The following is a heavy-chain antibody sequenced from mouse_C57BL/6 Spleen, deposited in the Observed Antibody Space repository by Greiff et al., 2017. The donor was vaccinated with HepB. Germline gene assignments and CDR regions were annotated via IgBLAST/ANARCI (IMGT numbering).Heavy chain of an antibody. D-gene: IGHD2-5*01. V-gene: IGHV5-6*01. CDR1: GFTFSSYG. CDR3: ARTGSYSNYVWYFDV. Sequence: EVQLVESGGDLVKPGGSLKLSCAASGFTFSSYGMSWVRQTPDKRLEWVATISSGGSYTYYPDSVKGRFTISRDNAKNTLYLQMSSLKSEDTAMYYCARTGSYSNYVWYFDVWGTGTTVTVSS. CDR2: ISSGGSYT. J-gene: IGHJ1*03.